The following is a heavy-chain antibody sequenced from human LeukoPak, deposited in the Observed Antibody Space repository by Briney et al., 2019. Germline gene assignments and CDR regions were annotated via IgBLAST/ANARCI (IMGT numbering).Heavy chain of an antibody. V-gene: IGHV3-11*01. CDR1: GFTFSDYY. CDR2: ISGSGGDK. J-gene: IGHJ3*02. D-gene: IGHD3-3*01. Sequence: PGGSLRLSCAASGFTFSDYYMSWIRQSPGKGLEWLLYISGSGGDKNHADSVKGRFTISRDNAENSLYLQMNSLTIEDTAIYYCAKDRGFSYAFDIWGQGTMVSVSS. CDR3: AKDRGFSYAFDI.